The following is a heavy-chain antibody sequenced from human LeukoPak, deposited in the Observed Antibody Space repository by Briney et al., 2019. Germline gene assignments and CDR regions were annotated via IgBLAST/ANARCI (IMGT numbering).Heavy chain of an antibody. J-gene: IGHJ4*02. Sequence: PSETLSLTCTVSGGSISNYYWTWIRQPAGKGLEWIGRIYNSGTTNYNPSLKSRVTMSVDTSKSQFSLKLSSVTAADTGVYYCARGRASYDYWGQGTLVTVSS. CDR1: GGSISNYY. CDR3: ARGRASYDY. D-gene: IGHD3-10*01. V-gene: IGHV4-4*07. CDR2: IYNSGTT.